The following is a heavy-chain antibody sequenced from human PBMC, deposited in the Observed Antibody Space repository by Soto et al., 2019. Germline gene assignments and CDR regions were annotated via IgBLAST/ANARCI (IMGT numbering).Heavy chain of an antibody. V-gene: IGHV4-39*01. J-gene: IGHJ1*01. CDR3: ARRGWLVERGFFHH. CDR2: IFYSGRT. D-gene: IGHD6-19*01. CDR1: GDSISSSDYY. Sequence: QLQLQESGPGLVKPAETLSLTCTVSGDSISSSDYYWGWIRQPPGKGLEWIGSIFYSGRTYYSPSLQTRVTISVDTSRNQFSLKLTSVTVVDTAVYYCARRGWLVERGFFHHWGQGTLVTVSS.